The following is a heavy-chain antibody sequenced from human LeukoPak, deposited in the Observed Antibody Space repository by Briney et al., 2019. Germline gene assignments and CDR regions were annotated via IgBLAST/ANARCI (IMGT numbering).Heavy chain of an antibody. CDR2: IWSDGNDK. J-gene: IGHJ5*02. V-gene: IGHV3-33*01. CDR1: GFTFSNHG. D-gene: IGHD3-16*01. CDR3: ARSFTSRGIDWFDP. Sequence: PGRSLRLSCAASGFTFSNHGMHWVRQAPGKGLEWVALIWSDGNDKYYADSVKGRFTISRDNSNNTLYLHMNSLRADDTAVYYCARSFTSRGIDWFDPWGQGTLVTVSS.